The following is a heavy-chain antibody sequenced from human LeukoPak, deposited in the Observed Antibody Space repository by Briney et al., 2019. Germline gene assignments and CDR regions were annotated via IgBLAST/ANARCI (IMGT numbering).Heavy chain of an antibody. CDR2: VTLNNGDT. CDR3: ARKQRLTGATKIAFDI. D-gene: IGHD7-27*01. J-gene: IGHJ3*02. V-gene: IGHV1-2*02. Sequence: ASVKVSCKASGYTFTGYFLHWLRQAPGQGLEWIGWVTLNNGDTHYAQKFQGRITMTRDTSISTAYMELNRLTSDDSAVYYCARKQRLTGATKIAFDIWGQGTVVTVSS. CDR1: GYTFTGYF.